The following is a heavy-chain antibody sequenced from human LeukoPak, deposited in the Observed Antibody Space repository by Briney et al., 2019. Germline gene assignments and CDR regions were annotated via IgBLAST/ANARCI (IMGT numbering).Heavy chain of an antibody. V-gene: IGHV1-2*02. D-gene: IGHD3-22*01. CDR2: INPNSGGT. J-gene: IGHJ4*02. CDR3: ARDRPVTMLGPDFDL. CDR1: GYTFTGYY. Sequence: ASVNLSCKASGYTFTGYYMHWVRQAPGQGLEWMGWINPNSGGTDYAQKFQGRVTITRDVSISTAYMELSRLTSDDTAVYYCARDRPVTMLGPDFDLWGQGTLVTVSS.